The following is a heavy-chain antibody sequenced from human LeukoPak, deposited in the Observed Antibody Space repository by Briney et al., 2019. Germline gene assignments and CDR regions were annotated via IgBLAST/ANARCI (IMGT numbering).Heavy chain of an antibody. CDR1: GGSISSYY. CDR2: INHSGST. J-gene: IGHJ4*02. D-gene: IGHD2-21*02. CDR3: ARGSAYCGGDCYIDY. V-gene: IGHV4-34*01. Sequence: SETLSLTCTVSGGSISSYYWSWIRQPPGKGLEWIGEINHSGSTNYNPSLKSRVTISVDTSKNQFSLKLSSVTAADTAVYYCARGSAYCGGDCYIDYWGQGTLVTVSS.